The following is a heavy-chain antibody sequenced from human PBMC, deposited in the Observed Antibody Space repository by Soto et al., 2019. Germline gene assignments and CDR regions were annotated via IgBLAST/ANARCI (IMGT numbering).Heavy chain of an antibody. D-gene: IGHD4-17*01. J-gene: IGHJ6*02. CDR1: GYSFTSYW. CDR3: ARLYGGNSGMDV. V-gene: IGHV5-10-1*01. CDR2: IDPSDSYT. Sequence: PGESLKISCRGSGYSFTSYWISWVRQMPGKGLEWMGRIDPSDSYTNYSPSFQGHVTISADKSISTAYLQWSSLKAPDTAMYYCARLYGGNSGMDVWGQGTTVTVSS.